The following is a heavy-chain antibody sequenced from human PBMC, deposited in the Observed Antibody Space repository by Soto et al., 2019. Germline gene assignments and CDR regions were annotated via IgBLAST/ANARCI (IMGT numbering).Heavy chain of an antibody. CDR3: ARDRVRFPGSGISYGMDV. CDR2: IYYSGST. Sequence: SETLSLTCTVSGGSISSGDYYWSWIRQPPGKGLEWIGYIYYSGSTYYNPSLKSRVTISVDTSKNQFSLKLSSVTAADTAVYYCARDRVRFPGSGISYGMDVWGQGTTVT. V-gene: IGHV4-30-4*01. J-gene: IGHJ6*02. CDR1: GGSISSGDYY. D-gene: IGHD3-10*01.